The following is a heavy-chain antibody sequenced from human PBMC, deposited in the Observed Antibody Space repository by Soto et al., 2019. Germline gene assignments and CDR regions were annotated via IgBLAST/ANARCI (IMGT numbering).Heavy chain of an antibody. D-gene: IGHD2-15*01. CDR3: AKGGEGYCSGTSCLYHMDA. CDR1: GFTFSSYA. Sequence: GGSLRLSCAASGFTFSSYALSWVRQAPGKGLEWVSTISDSGSTYYADSVKGRFTISRDISKNTLYVQMSSLRAEDTAVYYCAKGGEGYCSGTSCLYHMDAWGKGTTVTVSS. CDR2: ISDSGST. J-gene: IGHJ6*03. V-gene: IGHV3-23*01.